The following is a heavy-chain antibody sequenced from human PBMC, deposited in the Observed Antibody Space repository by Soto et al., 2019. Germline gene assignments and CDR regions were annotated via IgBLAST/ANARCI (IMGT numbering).Heavy chain of an antibody. CDR1: GGSISSSSYY. Sequence: QLQLQESGPGLVKPSETLSLTCTVSGGSISSSSYYWGWIRQPPGKGLEWIGSIYYSGSTYYNPSLKSRVPISVDTSKNQFSLKLSSVTAADTAVYYCASRYPLYSSGWSGGDKRVDYWGQGTLVTVSA. D-gene: IGHD6-19*01. V-gene: IGHV4-39*01. J-gene: IGHJ4*02. CDR3: ASRYPLYSSGWSGGDKRVDY. CDR2: IYYSGST.